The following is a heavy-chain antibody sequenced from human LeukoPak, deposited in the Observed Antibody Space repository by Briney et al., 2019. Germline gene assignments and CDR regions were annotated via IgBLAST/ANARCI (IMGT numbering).Heavy chain of an antibody. D-gene: IGHD4-11*01. CDR3: AAMTPDYYYYYMDV. V-gene: IGHV4-4*07. Sequence: PSETLSLTCTVSGVSISSYYWSWIRQPAGKGLEWIGRIYTSGSTNYNPSLKSRVTMSVDTSKNQFSLKLSSVTAADTAVYYCAAMTPDYYYYYMDVWGKGTTVTVSS. CDR2: IYTSGST. CDR1: GVSISSYY. J-gene: IGHJ6*03.